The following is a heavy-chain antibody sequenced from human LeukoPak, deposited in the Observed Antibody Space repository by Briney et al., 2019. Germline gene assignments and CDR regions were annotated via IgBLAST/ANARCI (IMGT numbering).Heavy chain of an antibody. CDR2: INTNTGNP. CDR3: ARVIAAADRRAFDI. CDR1: GYTFTSYA. J-gene: IGHJ3*02. Sequence: ASVRVSCKASGYTFTSYAMNWVRQAPGQGLEWMGWINTNTGNPTYAQGFTGRFVFSLDTSVSTAYLQISSLKAEDTAVYYCARVIAAADRRAFDIWGQGTMVTVSS. D-gene: IGHD6-13*01. V-gene: IGHV7-4-1*02.